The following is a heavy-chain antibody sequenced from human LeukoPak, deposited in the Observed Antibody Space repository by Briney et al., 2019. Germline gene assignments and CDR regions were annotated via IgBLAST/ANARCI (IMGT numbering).Heavy chain of an antibody. D-gene: IGHD5-24*01. J-gene: IGHJ4*02. V-gene: IGHV4-59*11. CDR2: ISYSGST. CDR3: TRDRRDGYNYVDF. Sequence: SETLSLTCIVSGGSISSHYWSWIRQPPGKGLEWIGYISYSGSTESNPSLKSRVTISVDTSKNQFSLKLRSVTAADTAVYYCTRDRRDGYNYVDFWGQGTLVTVSS. CDR1: GGSISSHY.